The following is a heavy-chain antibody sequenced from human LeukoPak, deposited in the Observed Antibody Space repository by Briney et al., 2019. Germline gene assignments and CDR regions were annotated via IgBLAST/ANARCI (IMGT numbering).Heavy chain of an antibody. V-gene: IGHV1-18*04. CDR1: GYTFTTYR. CDR2: ISTSNGNT. Sequence: ASVKVSCKASGYTFTTYRISWVRQAPGQGLEWMGWISTSNGNTNYAEKVQGRVTMTTDTPTTTAYMELRSLRSDDTAAYFCVREVPPYSGGDCYGGNFDYWGQGTLVTVSS. J-gene: IGHJ4*02. CDR3: VREVPPYSGGDCYGGNFDY. D-gene: IGHD2-21*02.